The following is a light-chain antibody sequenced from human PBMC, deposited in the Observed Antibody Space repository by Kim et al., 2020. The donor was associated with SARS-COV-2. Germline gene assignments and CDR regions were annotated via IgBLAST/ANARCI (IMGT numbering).Light chain of an antibody. CDR2: GAS. CDR1: PSVSSNF. J-gene: IGKJ2*01. V-gene: IGKV3-20*01. CDR3: QLYGGSPDT. Sequence: EIVLTQSPGTLSLSPWERGTLSCRASPSVSSNFLAWYKQKPGQAPRLLIYGASSRATVIPDRFSGGGSGTDFTLTISRLEPEDFAVYYCQLYGGSPDTFGQGTKLEI.